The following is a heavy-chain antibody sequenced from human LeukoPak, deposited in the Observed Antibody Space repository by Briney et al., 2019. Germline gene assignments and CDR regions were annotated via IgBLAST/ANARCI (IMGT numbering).Heavy chain of an antibody. Sequence: GGSLRLSCAASGFTFSSHRMSWVRQAPGKGLEWVSSISGSTRSTYYADSVKGRFTISRDNAKNSLYLQMNSLRAEDTAVYYCARVIRGINNNFDYWGQGTLVTVSS. CDR2: ISGSTRST. CDR1: GFTFSSHR. J-gene: IGHJ4*02. V-gene: IGHV3-48*04. D-gene: IGHD3-10*01. CDR3: ARVIRGINNNFDY.